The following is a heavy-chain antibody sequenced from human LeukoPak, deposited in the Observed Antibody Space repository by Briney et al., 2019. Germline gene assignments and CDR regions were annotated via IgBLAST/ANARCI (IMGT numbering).Heavy chain of an antibody. CDR1: GVSFSGYY. D-gene: IGHD1-26*01. V-gene: IGHV4-34*01. CDR3: AKSGGYGLIDY. Sequence: SETLSLTCAVYGVSFSGYYWSWIRQPPGKGLEWIGEINHSGSTNYNPSLKSRVTISVDTSKNQFSLRLNSVTAADTAMYYCAKSGGYGLIDYWGQGTRVTVSS. CDR2: INHSGST. J-gene: IGHJ4*02.